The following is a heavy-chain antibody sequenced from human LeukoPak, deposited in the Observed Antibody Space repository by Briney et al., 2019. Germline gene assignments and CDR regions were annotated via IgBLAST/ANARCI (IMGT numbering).Heavy chain of an antibody. V-gene: IGHV4-61*02. CDR2: IYTSGST. CDR1: GGSISSGSYY. J-gene: IGHJ4*02. CDR3: AAYSSSWYDY. D-gene: IGHD6-13*01. Sequence: SETLSLTCTVSGGSISSGSYYWSWIRQPAGKGLEWIGRIYTSGSTNYNPSLKSRVTISVDTSKNQFSLKLSSVTAADTAVSYCAAYSSSWYDYWGQGTLVTVSS.